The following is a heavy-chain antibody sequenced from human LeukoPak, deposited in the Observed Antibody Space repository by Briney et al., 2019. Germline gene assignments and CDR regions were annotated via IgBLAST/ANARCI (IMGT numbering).Heavy chain of an antibody. CDR1: GYTVSNSG. Sequence: ASVTVSCKTSGYTVSNSGLHWVRQAPGQSLEWMGWINAGNGNRKYSQKFQDRLTITRDTSASTVYMELNSLKSEDTAMYFCARGRGLIGTSRFDPWGQGTLVIVSS. CDR2: INAGNGNR. D-gene: IGHD3-10*01. J-gene: IGHJ5*02. V-gene: IGHV1-3*01. CDR3: ARGRGLIGTSRFDP.